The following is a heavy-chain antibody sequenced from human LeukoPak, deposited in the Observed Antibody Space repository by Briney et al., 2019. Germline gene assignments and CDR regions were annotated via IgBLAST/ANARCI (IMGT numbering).Heavy chain of an antibody. CDR2: IYHSGST. J-gene: IGHJ6*03. Sequence: PSETLSLTCTVSDGSISSGGYYWSWIRQPPGKGLEWIGYIYHSGSTYYNPSLKSRVTISVDRSKNQFSLKLSSVTAADTAVYYCASYCSSTSCYRYMDVWGKGTTVTVSS. D-gene: IGHD2-2*01. V-gene: IGHV4-30-2*01. CDR1: DGSISSGGYY. CDR3: ASYCSSTSCYRYMDV.